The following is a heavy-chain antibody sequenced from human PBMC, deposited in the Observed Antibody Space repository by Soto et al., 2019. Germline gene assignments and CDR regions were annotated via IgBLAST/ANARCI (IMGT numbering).Heavy chain of an antibody. V-gene: IGHV1-18*01. CDR3: ARDHAAYYDFWSGYYNFDY. D-gene: IGHD3-3*01. CDR1: GYTFTSYG. Sequence: QVQLVQSGAEVKKPGASVKVSCKASGYTFTSYGISWVRQAPGQGLEWMGWISAYNGNTNYAQKLQGRVTMTTDTSTSTAYMELRSLRSDDTAVYYCARDHAAYYDFWSGYYNFDYWGQGTLVTVSS. J-gene: IGHJ4*02. CDR2: ISAYNGNT.